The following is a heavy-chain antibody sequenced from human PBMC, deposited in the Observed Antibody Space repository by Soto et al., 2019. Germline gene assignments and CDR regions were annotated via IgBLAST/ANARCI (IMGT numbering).Heavy chain of an antibody. CDR2: ISYSSATI. CDR1: GFTFSNYG. J-gene: IGHJ4*02. D-gene: IGHD5-18*01. Sequence: PXESLKLSCAASGFTFSNYGINWVRQAPGRGLEWISFISYSSATIHYADSVRGRFTISRDNANNSLYLEMSSLRDEDTAVYFCARDSSKYTYGSFYFDYWGQGTLVTVSS. CDR3: ARDSSKYTYGSFYFDY. V-gene: IGHV3-48*02.